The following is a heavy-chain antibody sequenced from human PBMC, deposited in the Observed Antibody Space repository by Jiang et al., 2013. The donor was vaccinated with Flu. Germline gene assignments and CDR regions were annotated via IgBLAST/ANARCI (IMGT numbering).Heavy chain of an antibody. Sequence: PTQTLTLTCTFSGFSLSTSGVGVGWIRQPPGKALEWLALIYWNDDKRYSPSLKSRLTITKDTSKNQVVLTMTNMDPVDTATHYCAHRLVQVLMYNSGWTTLDYWGQGTLVTVSS. J-gene: IGHJ4*02. CDR2: IYWNDDK. D-gene: IGHD6-19*01. CDR1: GFSLSTSGVG. V-gene: IGHV2-5*01. CDR3: AHRLVQVLMYNSGWTTLDY.